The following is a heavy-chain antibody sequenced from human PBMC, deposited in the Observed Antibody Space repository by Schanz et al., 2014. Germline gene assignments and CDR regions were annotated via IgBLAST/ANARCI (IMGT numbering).Heavy chain of an antibody. CDR3: VREGSTTPVAGLRSFDLLGRFDD. CDR1: GFSFSDHA. J-gene: IGHJ4*02. CDR2: VRKKEFSDDTE. Sequence: EVELVESGGGLVQPGGSLRLSCAASGFSFSDHAMDWVRQAAGKGLEWVGRVRKKEFSDDTEEYAASVRGRFTISRDDSKNVVKLQMNGLKTDDTAMYYCVREGSTTPVAGLRSFDLLGRFDDWGQGALVTVSS. D-gene: IGHD3-9*01. V-gene: IGHV3-72*01.